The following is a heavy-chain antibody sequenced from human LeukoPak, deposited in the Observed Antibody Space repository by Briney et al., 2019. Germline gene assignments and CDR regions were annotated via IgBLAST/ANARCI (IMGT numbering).Heavy chain of an antibody. D-gene: IGHD3-16*02. CDR3: AKGGRYGPPAWDFDY. V-gene: IGHV3-23*01. CDR2: ISGSGGST. J-gene: IGHJ4*02. CDR1: GFTFSSYA. Sequence: GGSLRLSCAASGFTFSSYAMSWVRQAPGKGLEWVSAISGSGGSTYYADSVKGRFTISRDNPKNTLYLQMNSLRAEDTAVYYCAKGGRYGPPAWDFDYWGQGTLVTVSS.